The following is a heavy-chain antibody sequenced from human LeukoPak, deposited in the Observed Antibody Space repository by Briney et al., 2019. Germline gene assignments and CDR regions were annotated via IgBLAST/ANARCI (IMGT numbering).Heavy chain of an antibody. CDR1: GGSLSGYY. V-gene: IGHV4-34*01. Sequence: SETLSLTCAVYGGSLSGYYWSWIRQPPGKGLEWIGEINHSGSTNYNPSLKSRATISVDTSKNQFSLKLSSVTAADTAVYYCARRLPYYYGSGSYYTGAFDIWGQGTMVTVSS. CDR2: INHSGST. D-gene: IGHD3-10*01. CDR3: ARRLPYYYGSGSYYTGAFDI. J-gene: IGHJ3*02.